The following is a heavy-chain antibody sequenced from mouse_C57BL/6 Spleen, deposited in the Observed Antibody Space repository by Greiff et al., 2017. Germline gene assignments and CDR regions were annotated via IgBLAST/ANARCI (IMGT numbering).Heavy chain of an antibody. J-gene: IGHJ1*03. CDR1: GYSITSGYY. CDR3: ARERNYYGSSYWYFDV. V-gene: IGHV3-6*01. CDR2: ISYDGSN. Sequence: EVKLQESGPGLVKPSQSLSLTCSVTGYSITSGYYWNWIRQFPGNKLEWMGYISYDGSNNYNPSLKNRISITRDTSKNQFFLKLNSVTTEDTATYYCARERNYYGSSYWYFDVWGTGTTVTVSS. D-gene: IGHD1-1*01.